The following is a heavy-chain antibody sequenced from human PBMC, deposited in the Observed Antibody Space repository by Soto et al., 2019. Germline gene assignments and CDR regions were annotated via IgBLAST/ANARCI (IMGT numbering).Heavy chain of an antibody. CDR1: GFTFSTYC. CDR2: ISYDGYLK. J-gene: IGHJ6*01. V-gene: IGHV3-30*03. CDR3: HNALKVSGSHYGTLQYYYGMEV. Sequence: GGSLRLSCAASGFTFSTYCIQWVRQAPCKGLERVAVISYDGYLKYYVDAVKGRFTVARDNSKNTLFLELNSLRVEGPSVYFSHNALKVSGSHYGTLQYYYGMEVWGQGALVNVSS. D-gene: IGHD3-10*01.